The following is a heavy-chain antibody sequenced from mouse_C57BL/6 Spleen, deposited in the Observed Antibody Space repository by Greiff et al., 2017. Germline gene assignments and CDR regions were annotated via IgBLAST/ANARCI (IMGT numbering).Heavy chain of an antibody. CDR1: GYTFTDYE. J-gene: IGHJ2*01. CDR3: TRGGWDGYFDY. D-gene: IGHD4-1*01. V-gene: IGHV1-15*01. CDR2: IDPETGGT. Sequence: QVQLQQSGAELVRPGASVTLSCKASGYTFTDYEMHWVKQTPVHGLEWIGAIDPETGGTAYNQKFKGKAILTADKSSSTAYMELRSLASEGSAVDCCTRGGWDGYFDYWGQGTTLTVSS.